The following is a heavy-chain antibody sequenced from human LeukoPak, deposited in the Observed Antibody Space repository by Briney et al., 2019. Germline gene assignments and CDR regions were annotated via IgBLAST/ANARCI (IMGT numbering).Heavy chain of an antibody. V-gene: IGHV4-59*08. J-gene: IGHJ5*02. CDR1: GGSISSYY. CDR3: ARRGSSGPFRQKDNWFDP. D-gene: IGHD6-19*01. CDR2: IYYSGST. Sequence: SETLSLTCTVSGGSISSYYWSWIRQPPGKGLEWIGYIYYSGSTNYNPSLKSRVTISVDTSKNQFSLKLSSVTAADTAVYYCARRGSSGPFRQKDNWFDPWGQGTLVTVSS.